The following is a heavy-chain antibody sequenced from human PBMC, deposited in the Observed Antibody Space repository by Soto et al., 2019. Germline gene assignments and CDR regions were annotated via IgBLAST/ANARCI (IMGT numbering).Heavy chain of an antibody. V-gene: IGHV1-18*01. CDR1: GYNFINYG. D-gene: IGHD3-10*01. CDR3: VRDLDGSGSYCSDY. J-gene: IGHJ4*02. CDR2: ISVHNGNT. Sequence: ASVKVSCKASGYNFINYGITWVRQAPGQGLEWIGRISVHNGNTNYAQKLQGRVTMTTDTSTSTAYMELRSLRSDDTAVYYCVRDLDGSGSYCSDYWGPGTLVTVSS.